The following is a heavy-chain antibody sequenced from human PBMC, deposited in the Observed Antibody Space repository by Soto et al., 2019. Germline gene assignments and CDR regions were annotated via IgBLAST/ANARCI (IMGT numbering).Heavy chain of an antibody. CDR2: ISSSSSYI. V-gene: IGHV3-21*01. CDR3: ASHVLPVF. Sequence: PGGSLSLSCAASGFTFSSYSMNWIRQAPGKGLEWVSSISSSSSYIYYADSVKGRFTISRDNAKNSLYLQMNSLRAEDTAVYYCASHVLPVFWGLGTLVPVSS. CDR1: GFTFSSYS. D-gene: IGHD6-6*01. J-gene: IGHJ4*02.